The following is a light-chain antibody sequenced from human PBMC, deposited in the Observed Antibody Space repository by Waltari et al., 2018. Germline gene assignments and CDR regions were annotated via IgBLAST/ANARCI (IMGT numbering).Light chain of an antibody. CDR1: SSDVGSYNF. J-gene: IGLJ2*01. CDR2: NVS. V-gene: IGLV2-14*03. CDR3: SSFSSGSTPVV. Sequence: QSVLTQPASVSGSPGQSITISCTGTSSDVGSYNFVSWYQQHPGKAPKLIIFNVSNRPSGVSNRFSGSKSGTTASLTISGLQAEDEADFYCSSFSSGSTPVVFGGGTMLTVL.